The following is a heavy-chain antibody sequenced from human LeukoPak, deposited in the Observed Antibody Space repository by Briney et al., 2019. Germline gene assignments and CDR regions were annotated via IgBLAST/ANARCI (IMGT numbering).Heavy chain of an antibody. V-gene: IGHV1-2*02. CDR2: INPNSGGT. D-gene: IGHD4-23*01. J-gene: IGHJ6*02. Sequence: ASVKVSCKASGYTFTGYYMHLVRQAPGQGLEWMGWINPNSGGTNYAQKFQGRVTMTRDTSISTAYMELSRLRSDDTAVYYCAREEATVAKYGMDVWGQGTTVTVSS. CDR3: AREEATVAKYGMDV. CDR1: GYTFTGYY.